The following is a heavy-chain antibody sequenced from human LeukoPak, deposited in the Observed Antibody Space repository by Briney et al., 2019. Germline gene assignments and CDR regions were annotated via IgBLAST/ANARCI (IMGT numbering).Heavy chain of an antibody. CDR2: IRNKAYGGTA. J-gene: IGHJ4*02. D-gene: IGHD1-20*01. V-gene: IGHV3-49*04. CDR1: GFTFSNAW. CDR3: ARGIIGLRGFDY. Sequence: PGGSLRLSCAASGFTFSNAWMSWVRQAPGKGLEWVGFIRNKAYGGTAEYAASVKGRLTISRDDSKSIAYLQMNSLKTEDTAVYYCARGIIGLRGFDYWGQGTLVTVSS.